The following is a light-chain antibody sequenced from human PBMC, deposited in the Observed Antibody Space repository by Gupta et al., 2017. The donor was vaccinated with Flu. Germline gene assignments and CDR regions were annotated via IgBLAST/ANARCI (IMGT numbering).Light chain of an antibody. J-gene: IGLJ2*01. CDR1: SSDVGGYDY. CDR2: DVS. Sequence: SSDVGGYDYVSWFQQHPGKVPKLMIYDVSIRPSGISNRFSGSKSGNTASLTISGLQPEDEADYYCSSYSRSSTLILFGGGTKLTVL. V-gene: IGLV2-14*03. CDR3: SSYSRSSTLIL.